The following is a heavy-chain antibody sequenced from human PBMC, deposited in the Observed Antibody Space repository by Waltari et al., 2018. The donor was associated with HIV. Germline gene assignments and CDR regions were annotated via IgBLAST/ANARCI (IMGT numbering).Heavy chain of an antibody. J-gene: IGHJ4*02. Sequence: EVQLVESGGGLVKPGGSLRLSCAASGFTFSRFPLLWVRQAPGEGLGWASSIEGGQENIYEADAWRARFTMSRGTAGSSLYLQMDTLRAEDTAVYYCVGVVYYGDNDAYVFDSWGQGTLVTVSS. D-gene: IGHD3-10*01. CDR1: GFTFSRFP. CDR2: IEGGQENI. V-gene: IGHV3-21*02. CDR3: VGVVYYGDNDAYVFDS.